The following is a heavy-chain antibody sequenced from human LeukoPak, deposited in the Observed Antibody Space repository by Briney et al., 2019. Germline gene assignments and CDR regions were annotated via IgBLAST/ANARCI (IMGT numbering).Heavy chain of an antibody. Sequence: SETLSLTCTVSGGSISSYYWIWIPQPPATGLEGIGYIYYSGSTNYNPSLQSRVTISVDTSKNQFSLKLSSVTAADTAVYYCARPLRGYSYGPFDYWGQGTLVTVSS. CDR1: GGSISSYY. CDR3: ARPLRGYSYGPFDY. J-gene: IGHJ4*02. V-gene: IGHV4-59*01. D-gene: IGHD5-18*01. CDR2: IYYSGST.